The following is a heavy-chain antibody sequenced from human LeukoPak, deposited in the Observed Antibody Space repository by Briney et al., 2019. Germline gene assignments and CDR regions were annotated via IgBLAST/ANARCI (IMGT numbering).Heavy chain of an antibody. CDR3: ARVRHSVTMGRGAPLERYYYYGMDV. CDR2: IYYGGST. Sequence: SETLSLTCTVSGGSISSYYWSWIRQPPGKGLEWIGYIYYGGSTNYNPSLKSRVTISVDTSKNQFSLKLSSVTAADTAVYYCARVRHSVTMGRGAPLERYYYYGMDVWGQGTTVTVSS. V-gene: IGHV4-59*01. D-gene: IGHD3-10*01. J-gene: IGHJ6*02. CDR1: GGSISSYY.